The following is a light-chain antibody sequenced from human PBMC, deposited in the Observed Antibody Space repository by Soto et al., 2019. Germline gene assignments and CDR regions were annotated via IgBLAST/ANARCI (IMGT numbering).Light chain of an antibody. V-gene: IGKV1-39*01. CDR3: QPSYSTPRT. J-gene: IGKJ1*01. CDR1: QSIRSY. Sequence: DIQMTHPPSSLPASVGDRVTITCRPSQSIRSYLHWYRQTTRTAPKLLIHAPPSLQSGAPQRYSGSLSATEFTHTLNTLPPKSCATYHSQPSYSTPRTFGQGTKVDIK. CDR2: APP.